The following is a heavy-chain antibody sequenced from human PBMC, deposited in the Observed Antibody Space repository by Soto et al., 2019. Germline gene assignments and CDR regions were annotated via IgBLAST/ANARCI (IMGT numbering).Heavy chain of an antibody. Sequence: QVLLQESGPGLVSPSGTLSLTCTVSGDFLDDSRWWSWVRQPPGKGLEGIGEIHHTGITNYIPSLKSRVTMSVDKNKNQVSLEVYSVTAAETAVYYCASGAHYIWNGWGQGTLVTVSS. CDR3: ASGAHYIWNG. D-gene: IGHD3-9*01. CDR1: GDFLDDSRW. CDR2: IHHTGIT. V-gene: IGHV4-4*02. J-gene: IGHJ4*02.